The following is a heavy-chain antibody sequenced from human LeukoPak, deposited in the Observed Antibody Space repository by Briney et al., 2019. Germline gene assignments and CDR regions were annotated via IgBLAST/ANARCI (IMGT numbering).Heavy chain of an antibody. CDR3: ARDRSSSYTRDWFDP. CDR2: IYNSESI. J-gene: IGHJ5*02. V-gene: IGHV4-4*07. Sequence: PSDTMSLTSTVSGGSITGYYWSWIRQPAGNRLEWVGRIYNSESINYNPSLKGRVTMSIDTSKNQFSLKLNSVTAADTAVYYCARDRSSSYTRDWFDPWGQGALVTVSS. D-gene: IGHD6-13*01. CDR1: GGSITGYY.